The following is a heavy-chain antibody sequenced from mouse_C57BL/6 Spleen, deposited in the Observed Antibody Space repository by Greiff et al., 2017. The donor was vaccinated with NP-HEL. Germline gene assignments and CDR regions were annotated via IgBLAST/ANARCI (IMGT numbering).Heavy chain of an antibody. V-gene: IGHV14-1*01. CDR3: TRGNYVDYAMDY. J-gene: IGHJ4*01. CDR1: GFNITDYY. Sequence: EVQLQQSGAELVRPGASVKLSCTASGFNITDYYMHWVKQRPEQGLEWIGRIDPEDGDTEYAPKFQGKATMTADTSSNTAYLQLSSLTSEDTAVYYCTRGNYVDYAMDYWGQGTSVTVSS. CDR2: IDPEDGDT. D-gene: IGHD2-1*01.